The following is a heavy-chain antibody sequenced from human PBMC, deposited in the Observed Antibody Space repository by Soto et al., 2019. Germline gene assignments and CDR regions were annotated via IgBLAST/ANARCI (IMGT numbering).Heavy chain of an antibody. CDR2: ISGSGGST. CDR1: VFTFSSYA. Sequence: GGSLRLSCATSVFTFSSYAMRWVRQAPGKGLEWVSAISGSGGSTYYADSVKGRFTISRDNSKNTLYLQMNSLRAEDTAVYYCAKDRKDIVVVVAATGYWFDPWGQGTLVTVSS. CDR3: AKDRKDIVVVVAATGYWFDP. D-gene: IGHD2-15*01. J-gene: IGHJ5*02. V-gene: IGHV3-23*01.